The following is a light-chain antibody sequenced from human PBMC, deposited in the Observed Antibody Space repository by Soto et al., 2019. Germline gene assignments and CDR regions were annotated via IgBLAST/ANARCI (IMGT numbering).Light chain of an antibody. CDR2: ETS. V-gene: IGKV3-20*01. CDR1: QSVSAGY. Sequence: DIVLTQSPGTLSLSPGGRATLSCRASQSVSAGYFAWYQQKPGQAPRLLIYETSSRTTGIPDRFSGTGSGTDFTLTISRLEPEDFAVYYCQQYGDSPTFGQGTKVDIK. J-gene: IGKJ1*01. CDR3: QQYGDSPT.